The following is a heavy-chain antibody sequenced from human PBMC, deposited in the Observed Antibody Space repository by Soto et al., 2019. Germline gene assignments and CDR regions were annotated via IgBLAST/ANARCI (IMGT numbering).Heavy chain of an antibody. V-gene: IGHV4-59*01. CDR3: AREAAAKFDY. CDR2: IYYSGST. D-gene: IGHD6-25*01. J-gene: IGHJ4*02. Sequence: SETLSLTCTVSGGSISSYYWSWIRQPPGKGLEWIGYIYYSGSTNYNPSLKSRVTISVDTSKNQFSLKLSSVTAADTAVHYCAREAAAKFDYWGQGTLVTVSS. CDR1: GGSISSYY.